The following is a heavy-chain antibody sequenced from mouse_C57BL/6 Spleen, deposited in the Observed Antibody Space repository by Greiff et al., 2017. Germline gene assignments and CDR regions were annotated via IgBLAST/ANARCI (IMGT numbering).Heavy chain of an antibody. CDR1: GYAFTNYL. Sequence: QVQLKESGAELVRPGTSVKVSCKASGYAFTNYLIEWVKQRPGQGLEWIGVINPGSGGTNYNEKFKGKATLTADKSSSTAYMQLSSLTSEDAAVYVCAREGAYYGSSPWFAYWGQGTLVTVSA. V-gene: IGHV1-54*01. J-gene: IGHJ3*01. CDR3: AREGAYYGSSPWFAY. D-gene: IGHD1-1*01. CDR2: INPGSGGT.